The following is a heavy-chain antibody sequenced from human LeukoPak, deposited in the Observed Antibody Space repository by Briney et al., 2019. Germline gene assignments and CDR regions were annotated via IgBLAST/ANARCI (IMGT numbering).Heavy chain of an antibody. Sequence: GGSLRLSCAASGLTFSSHSMNWVRQAPGKGREWISYISSSSSNIYYADSVKGRFTISRDNSKNTLYLQMNSLRAEDTAVYYCAKARGGYCSSTSCSGDYWGRGTLVTVSS. CDR2: ISSSSSNI. CDR1: GLTFSSHS. V-gene: IGHV3-48*01. J-gene: IGHJ4*02. D-gene: IGHD2-2*01. CDR3: AKARGGYCSSTSCSGDY.